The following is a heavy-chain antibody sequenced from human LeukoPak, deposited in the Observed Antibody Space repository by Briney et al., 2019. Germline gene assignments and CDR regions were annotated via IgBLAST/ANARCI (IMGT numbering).Heavy chain of an antibody. D-gene: IGHD3-10*01. CDR3: ARDRSVMVRGVVYYYGRDV. J-gene: IGHJ6*02. Sequence: SETLSLTCTVSGGSISSYYWSWIRQPPGKGLEWIGYIHYSGSTKYNPSLKSRVTISVDTSKNQFSLKLSSVTAADTAVFYCARDRSVMVRGVVYYYGRDVWGQGTTVTVSS. CDR1: GGSISSYY. V-gene: IGHV4-59*12. CDR2: IHYSGST.